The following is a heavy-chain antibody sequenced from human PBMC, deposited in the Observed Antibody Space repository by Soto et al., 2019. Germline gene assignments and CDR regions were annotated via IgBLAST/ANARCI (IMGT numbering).Heavy chain of an antibody. D-gene: IGHD6-13*01. CDR3: AKVRYWYSRSWTDY. Sequence: SLRLSCAASGFTFSSYGMHWVRQAPGKGLEWVAVISYDGSNKYYADSVKGRFTISRDNSKNTLYLQMNSLRAEDTAVYYCAKVRYWYSRSWTDYWGQGTLVTVAS. CDR1: GFTFSSYG. J-gene: IGHJ4*02. V-gene: IGHV3-30*18. CDR2: ISYDGSNK.